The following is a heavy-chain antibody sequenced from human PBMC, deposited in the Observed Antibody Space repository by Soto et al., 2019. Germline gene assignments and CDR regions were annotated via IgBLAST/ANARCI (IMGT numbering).Heavy chain of an antibody. CDR2: ISSISSYI. J-gene: IGHJ6*02. V-gene: IGHV3-21*01. CDR1: GFTFSGYS. Sequence: GSLRLSCAASGFTFSGYSMSWVRQAPGKGLEWVSSISSISSYIYQADSVKGRFSISRDNAKNSLYLQMNSLRAEDTAVYYCARDVAFFGVEWGYGMDVWGQGTTVTVSS. CDR3: ARDVAFFGVEWGYGMDV. D-gene: IGHD3-3*01.